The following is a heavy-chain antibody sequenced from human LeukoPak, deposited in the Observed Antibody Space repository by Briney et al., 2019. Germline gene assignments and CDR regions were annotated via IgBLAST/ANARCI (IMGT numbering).Heavy chain of an antibody. V-gene: IGHV3-23*01. CDR1: GFTFSSYA. CDR3: VKEYSSGWYYFDY. D-gene: IGHD6-19*01. J-gene: IGHJ4*02. CDR2: MTGSGGSA. Sequence: AGGSLTLSCAASGFTFSSYAMSWVRQAPGKRLEWLSAMTGSGGSAYYADSVKDRFTISRDNSKNTLYLQMNSLRAEDTAVYYCVKEYSSGWYYFDYWGQGTLVAVSS.